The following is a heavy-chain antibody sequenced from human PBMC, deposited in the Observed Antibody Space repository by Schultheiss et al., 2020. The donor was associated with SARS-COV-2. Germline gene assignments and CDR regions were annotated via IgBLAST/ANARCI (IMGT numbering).Heavy chain of an antibody. J-gene: IGHJ4*02. CDR1: GYTLTELS. D-gene: IGHD6-19*01. Sequence: ASVKVSCKVSGYTLTELSMHWVRQAPGKGLEWMGGFDPEDGETIYAQKFQGRVTMTEDTSTDTAYMELSSLRSEDTAVYYCARSYGRIAVAGRVFDYWGQGTLVTVSS. V-gene: IGHV1-24*01. CDR3: ARSYGRIAVAGRVFDY. CDR2: FDPEDGET.